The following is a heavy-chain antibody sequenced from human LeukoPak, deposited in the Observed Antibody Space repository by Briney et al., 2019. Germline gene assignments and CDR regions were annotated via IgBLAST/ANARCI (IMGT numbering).Heavy chain of an antibody. Sequence: GGSLRLSCAASGFTFSSYAMHWVRQAPGKGLEWVAVISYDGSNKYYADSVKGRFTISRDNSKNTLYLQMNSLRAEDTAVYYCARDGPWPGTTVVTGIDYWGQGTLVTVSS. CDR2: ISYDGSNK. D-gene: IGHD4-23*01. CDR1: GFTFSSYA. CDR3: ARDGPWPGTTVVTGIDY. J-gene: IGHJ4*02. V-gene: IGHV3-30*01.